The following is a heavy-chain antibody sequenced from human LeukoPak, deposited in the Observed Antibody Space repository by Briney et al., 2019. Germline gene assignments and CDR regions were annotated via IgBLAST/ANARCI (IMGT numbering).Heavy chain of an antibody. D-gene: IGHD3-10*01. Sequence: SETLSLTCTVSVGSISSGGYYWSWIRQHPGKGLEWFGYIYYSGSICYNPSLKIRVTISVDTSKNQLTQKLSSVTAADTAVYYCASNRVIWFGEFKYYYGMDVWGKGTTVTVSS. CDR3: ASNRVIWFGEFKYYYGMDV. J-gene: IGHJ6*04. V-gene: IGHV4-31*03. CDR1: VGSISSGGYY. CDR2: IYYSGSI.